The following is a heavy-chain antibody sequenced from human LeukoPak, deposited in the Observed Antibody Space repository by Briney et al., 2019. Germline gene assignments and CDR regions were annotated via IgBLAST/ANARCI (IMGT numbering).Heavy chain of an antibody. CDR3: TTAYYYDSSGYYSFDY. Sequence: GGSLRLSCAASGFTFSNAWMSWVRQAPGKGLEWVGRIKSKTDGGTTDYAAPVKGRFTISRDDSKNTLCLQMNSLKTGDTAVYYCTTAYYYDSSGYYSFDYWGQGTLVTVSS. J-gene: IGHJ4*02. D-gene: IGHD3-22*01. V-gene: IGHV3-15*01. CDR2: IKSKTDGGTT. CDR1: GFTFSNAW.